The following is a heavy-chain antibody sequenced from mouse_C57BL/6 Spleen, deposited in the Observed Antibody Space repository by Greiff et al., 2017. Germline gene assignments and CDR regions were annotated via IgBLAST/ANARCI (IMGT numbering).Heavy chain of an antibody. CDR1: GYSITSGYY. CDR3: AREITGTFFDY. D-gene: IGHD4-1*01. J-gene: IGHJ2*01. CDR2: ISYDGSN. V-gene: IGHV3-6*01. Sequence: ESGPGLVKPSQSLSLTCSVTGYSITSGYYWNWIRQFPGNKLEWMGYISYDGSNNYNPSLKNRISITRDTSKNQFFLKLNSVTTEDTATYYCAREITGTFFDYWGQGTTLTVSS.